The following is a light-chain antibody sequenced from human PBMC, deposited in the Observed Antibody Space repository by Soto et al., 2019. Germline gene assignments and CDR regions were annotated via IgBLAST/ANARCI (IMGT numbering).Light chain of an antibody. J-gene: IGLJ1*01. Sequence: QFVLTQAVSVLRAPVRALTISCPRTNSDVGGYNYVSWYQQHPGKAPKLMIYDVSNRPSGVSNRFSGSKSGNTASLTISGLQAEDEADYYCTSYTTSSTQVFGTGTKVTVL. CDR1: NSDVGGYNY. V-gene: IGLV2-14*03. CDR2: DVS. CDR3: TSYTTSSTQV.